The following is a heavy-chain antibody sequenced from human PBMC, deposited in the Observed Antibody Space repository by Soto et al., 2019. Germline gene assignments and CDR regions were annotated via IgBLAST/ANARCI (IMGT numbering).Heavy chain of an antibody. CDR2: IHHTGRT. CDR3: VRGWNVPGWFDP. V-gene: IGHV4-59*11. J-gene: IGHJ5*02. D-gene: IGHD3-10*02. Sequence: QVQLQESGPGLVKPSETLSLTCAVSGGSITSHFWTWIRQTPGTGLEFIGYIHHTGRTNYSPSLKSRVTISMDPSKNQFSLNLTSLTAAATAVYYCVRGWNVPGWFDPWGQGTLVTVSS. CDR1: GGSITSHF.